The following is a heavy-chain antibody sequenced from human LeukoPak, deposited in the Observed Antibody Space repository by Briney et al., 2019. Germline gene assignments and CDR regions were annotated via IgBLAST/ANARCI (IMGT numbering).Heavy chain of an antibody. CDR1: GFTFSNYA. CDR3: VKGFVHPTYYFDY. D-gene: IGHD3-10*01. J-gene: IGHJ4*02. CDR2: ITGSGDGT. V-gene: IGHV3-23*01. Sequence: PGGSLRLSCAASGFTFSNYAMMWVRQAPGERLEWISSITGSGDGTYYADSVRGRFTISRDNSENTLYLQVNSLRVEDTAVYFCVKGFVHPTYYFDYWGQGTLVTVSS.